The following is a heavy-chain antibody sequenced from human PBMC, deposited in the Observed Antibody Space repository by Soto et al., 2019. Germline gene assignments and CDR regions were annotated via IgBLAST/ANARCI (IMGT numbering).Heavy chain of an antibody. V-gene: IGHV1-18*01. Sequence: QVQAVQSGTEVKKPGASVKVSCKASRYTFTNYGISWVRQAPGQGLEWMGWISAYNGNTNYAQIFQGRVTLTTDTSTTTAYMELRSLRSDDTAVYYCARGDSSSGLDPWGQGTLVTVSS. CDR2: ISAYNGNT. J-gene: IGHJ5*02. CDR3: ARGDSSSGLDP. CDR1: RYTFTNYG. D-gene: IGHD6-6*01.